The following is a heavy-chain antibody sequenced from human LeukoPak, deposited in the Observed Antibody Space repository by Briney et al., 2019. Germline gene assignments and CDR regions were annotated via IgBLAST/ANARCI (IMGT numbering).Heavy chain of an antibody. V-gene: IGHV3-7*01. CDR1: GFPFSDYW. Sequence: GGSLRLSCAASGFPFSDYWMDWVRQAPEKGMEWVANINQDGSEQFYVDSVKGRFTISRDNAKNSQYLQMNSLRAEDTAVYYCSRSLDYWGQGALVSVSS. CDR3: SRSLDY. J-gene: IGHJ4*02. CDR2: INQDGSEQ.